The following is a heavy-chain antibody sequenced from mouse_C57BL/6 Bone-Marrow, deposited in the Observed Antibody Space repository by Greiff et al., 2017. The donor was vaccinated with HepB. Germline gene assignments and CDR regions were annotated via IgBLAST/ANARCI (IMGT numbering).Heavy chain of an antibody. CDR3: TTGAGTRDFDY. CDR1: GFNIKDDY. CDR2: IDPENGDT. J-gene: IGHJ2*01. D-gene: IGHD4-1*01. V-gene: IGHV14-4*01. Sequence: DVHLVESGAELVRPGASVKLSCTASGFNIKDDYMHWVKQRPEQGLEWIGWIDPENGDTEYASKFQGKATITADTSSNTAYLQLSSLTSEDTAVYYCTTGAGTRDFDYWGQGTTLTVSS.